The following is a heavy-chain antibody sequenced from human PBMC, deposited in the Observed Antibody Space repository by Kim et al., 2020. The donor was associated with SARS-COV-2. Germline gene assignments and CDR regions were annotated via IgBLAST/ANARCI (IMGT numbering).Heavy chain of an antibody. V-gene: IGHV4-39*01. D-gene: IGHD2-21*01. CDR2: IFSDGSS. Sequence: SETLSLTCTVSGASIRTSSAYWGWIRQSPGKGLEWIASIFSDGSSYYNPSLESRVIISVDTSENQFSLGLSSLTAADTAEYYCARHVVDSDTSMSFDSWG. J-gene: IGHJ4*01. CDR1: GASIRTSSAY. CDR3: ARHVVDSDTSMSFDS.